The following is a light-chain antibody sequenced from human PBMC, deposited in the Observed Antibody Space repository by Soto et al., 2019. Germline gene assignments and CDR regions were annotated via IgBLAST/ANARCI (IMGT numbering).Light chain of an antibody. V-gene: IGKV1-5*03. CDR1: QSISSW. CDR2: KAS. J-gene: IGKJ1*01. CDR3: QQYNSYSWT. Sequence: GDRVTITCRASQSISSWLAWYQQKPGKAPKLLIYKASSLESGVPSRLSGSGSGTEFTLTISSLQPDDFATYYCQQYNSYSWTFGQGTKVEIK.